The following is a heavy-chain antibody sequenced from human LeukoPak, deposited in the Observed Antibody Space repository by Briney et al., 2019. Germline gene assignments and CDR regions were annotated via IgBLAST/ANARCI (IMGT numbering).Heavy chain of an antibody. J-gene: IGHJ6*02. V-gene: IGHV4-39*07. D-gene: IGHD3-9*01. CDR2: IYHSGST. CDR1: GGSISSGGYY. CDR3: ARDNWLLSSKTWYYYGMDV. Sequence: SQTLSLTCTVSGGSISSGGYYWSWIRQPPGKGLEWIGSIYHSGSTYYNPSLKSRVTISVDTSKNQFSLKLSSVTAADTAVYYCARDNWLLSSKTWYYYGMDVWGQGTTVTVSS.